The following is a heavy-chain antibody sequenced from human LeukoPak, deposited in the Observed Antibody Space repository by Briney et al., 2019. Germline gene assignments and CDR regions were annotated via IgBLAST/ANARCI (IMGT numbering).Heavy chain of an antibody. V-gene: IGHV1-2*02. Sequence: ASVKVSCKASGGSFSNYAINWVRQAPGQGLEWMGWINPNSGGTNYAQKFQGRVTMTRDTSISTVYMELSSLRSDDTAVYYCARDRRIGIAVAGGVDPWGQGTLVTVSS. CDR2: INPNSGGT. CDR1: GGSFSNYA. J-gene: IGHJ5*02. D-gene: IGHD6-19*01. CDR3: ARDRRIGIAVAGGVDP.